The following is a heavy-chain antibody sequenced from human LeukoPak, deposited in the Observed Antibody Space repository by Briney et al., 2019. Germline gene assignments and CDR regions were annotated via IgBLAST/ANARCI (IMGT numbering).Heavy chain of an antibody. J-gene: IGHJ4*02. D-gene: IGHD5-18*01. Sequence: GGSLRLSCAASGFTFSDHYMDWVRQAPGKGLEWVARTRNKANSYTTEYAASVKGRFTISRDDSKNSLYLQMNSLKTEDTAVYYCARVKGYRYGPFDYWGQGTLVTVSS. CDR2: TRNKANSYTT. V-gene: IGHV3-72*01. CDR3: ARVKGYRYGPFDY. CDR1: GFTFSDHY.